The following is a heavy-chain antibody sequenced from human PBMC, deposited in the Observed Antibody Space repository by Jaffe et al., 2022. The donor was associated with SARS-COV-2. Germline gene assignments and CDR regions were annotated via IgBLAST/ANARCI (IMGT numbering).Heavy chain of an antibody. CDR1: GFTFSSYG. Sequence: QVQLVESGGGVVQPGRSLRLSCAASGFTFSSYGMHWVRQAPGKGLEWVAVIWYDGSNKYYADSVKGRFTISRDNSKNTLYLQMNSLRAEDTAVYYCARDFGMASTSCYTCDAFDIWGQGTMVTVSS. V-gene: IGHV3-33*01. D-gene: IGHD2-2*02. CDR3: ARDFGMASTSCYTCDAFDI. J-gene: IGHJ3*02. CDR2: IWYDGSNK.